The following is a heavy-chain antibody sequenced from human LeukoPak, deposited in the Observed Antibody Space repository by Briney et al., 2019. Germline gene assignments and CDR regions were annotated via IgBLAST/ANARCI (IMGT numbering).Heavy chain of an antibody. CDR3: VRARYSYGYFDY. CDR2: IYYSGST. CDR1: GGSISSYY. Sequence: SETLSLTCTVSGGSISSYYWSWIRQPPGKGLEWIGYIYYSGSTNYNRSLKSRVTISVDPSKNQFSLKLSSVTAADPAVYYCVRARYSYGYFDYWGQGTLVTVSS. D-gene: IGHD5-18*01. J-gene: IGHJ4*02. V-gene: IGHV4-59*01.